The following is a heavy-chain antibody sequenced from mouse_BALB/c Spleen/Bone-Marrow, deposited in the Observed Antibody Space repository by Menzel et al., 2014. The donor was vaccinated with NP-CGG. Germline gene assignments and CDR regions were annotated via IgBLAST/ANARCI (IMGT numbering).Heavy chain of an antibody. J-gene: IGHJ4*01. CDR1: GYTFTSYY. CDR2: IYPGDFNT. D-gene: IGHD2-4*01. Sequence: QVQLKESGPELVKPGASVRIFCKASGYTFTSYYIHWVRQRPGQGLEWIGWIYPGDFNTKFNEKFKGKATLTADKSSSTASMQLSSLTSEDSAVYFCARKSQRAYDSMNYWGQGTSVTVSS. CDR3: ARKSQRAYDSMNY. V-gene: IGHV1S56*01.